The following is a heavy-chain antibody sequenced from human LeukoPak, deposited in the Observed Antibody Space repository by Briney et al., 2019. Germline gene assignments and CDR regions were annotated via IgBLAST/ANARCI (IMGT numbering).Heavy chain of an antibody. V-gene: IGHV3-64D*09. CDR2: ISSNGGST. D-gene: IGHD6-13*01. Sequence: GGSLRLSCSVSGFTFSRYAMHWVRQTPGKGLEHVSGISSNGGSTYYADSVKGRFTISRDNSKNTLYLQMSSLRAEDTAVYYCARYFYSSSWPRGCYFDYWGQGTLVTVSS. J-gene: IGHJ4*02. CDR1: GFTFSRYA. CDR3: ARYFYSSSWPRGCYFDY.